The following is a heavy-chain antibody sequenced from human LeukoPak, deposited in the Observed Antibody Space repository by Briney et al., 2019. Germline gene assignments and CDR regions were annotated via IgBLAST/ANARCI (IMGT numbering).Heavy chain of an antibody. Sequence: SETLSLTCTVSGGSISSYYWSWIRQPPGKGLEWIGYIYYSGSTNYNPSLKSRVTISVDTSKNQFSLKLSSVTAADTAVYYCAREGTEGYWFDPWGQGTLVTVSS. J-gene: IGHJ5*02. V-gene: IGHV4-59*12. CDR2: IYYSGST. CDR3: AREGTEGYWFDP. CDR1: GGSISSYY. D-gene: IGHD1-1*01.